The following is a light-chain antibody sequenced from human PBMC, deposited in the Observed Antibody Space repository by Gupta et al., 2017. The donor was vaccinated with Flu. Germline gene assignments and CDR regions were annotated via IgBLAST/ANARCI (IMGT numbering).Light chain of an antibody. CDR2: DAS. J-gene: IGKJ4*01. CDR3: QLRSNWPPLT. V-gene: IGKV3-11*01. Sequence: EILLTQSPATLSLSPGERATLSCRASQGVSSSLAWYQQKPGQAPRLLIYDASNRATGVPARFSGSGSGTDFTLTISSREPEDFAVYYCQLRSNWPPLTFGGGTKVEIK. CDR1: QGVSSS.